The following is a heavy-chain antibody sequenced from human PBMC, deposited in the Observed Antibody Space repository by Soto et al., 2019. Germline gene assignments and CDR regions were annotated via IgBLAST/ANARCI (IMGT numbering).Heavy chain of an antibody. CDR1: GFTFSSYA. CDR2: ISYDGSNK. V-gene: IGHV3-30-3*01. J-gene: IGHJ4*02. CDR3: VRELGYYYDSSGYRQNY. Sequence: QVQLVESGGGVVQPGRSLRLSCAASGFTFSSYAMHWVRQAPGKGLEWVAVISYDGSNKYYADSVKGRFTISRDNSKNTLYLQMNSLRAEDTAVYYCVRELGYYYDSSGYRQNYWGQGTLVTVSS. D-gene: IGHD3-22*01.